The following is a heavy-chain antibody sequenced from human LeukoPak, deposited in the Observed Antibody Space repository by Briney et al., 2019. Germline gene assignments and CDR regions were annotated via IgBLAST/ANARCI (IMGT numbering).Heavy chain of an antibody. J-gene: IGHJ4*02. CDR2: ISGSGGST. Sequence: PGGSLRLSCAASGFTFSSYAMSWVRQAPGKGLEWISAISGSGGSTYYADSVKGRFTISRDNSKNTLYLQMNSLRAEDTAVYYCAKSAHSSGYLNYFDYWGQGTLVTVSS. CDR3: AKSAHSSGYLNYFDY. CDR1: GFTFSSYA. V-gene: IGHV3-23*01. D-gene: IGHD3-22*01.